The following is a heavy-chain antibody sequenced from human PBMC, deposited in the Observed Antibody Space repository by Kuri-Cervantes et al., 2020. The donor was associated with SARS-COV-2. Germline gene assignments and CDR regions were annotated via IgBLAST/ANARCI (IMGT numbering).Heavy chain of an antibody. Sequence: LSLTCAASGFTFSSYAMSWVRQAPGKGLEWVSAISGSGGSTYYADSVKGRFTISRDNSKNTLYLQMNSLRAEDTAVYYCARDSYSGSYTRRIDYWGQGTLVTVSS. CDR2: ISGSGGST. V-gene: IGHV3-23*01. CDR1: GFTFSSYA. J-gene: IGHJ4*02. CDR3: ARDSYSGSYTRRIDY. D-gene: IGHD1-26*01.